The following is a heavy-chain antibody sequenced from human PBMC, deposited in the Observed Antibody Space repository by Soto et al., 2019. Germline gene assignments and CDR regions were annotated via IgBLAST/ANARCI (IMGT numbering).Heavy chain of an antibody. J-gene: IGHJ3*02. CDR2: IYPGDSET. CDR3: ARQTIPQILMATSPFDI. Sequence: EVQLVQSGAEVKKPRESLKISCKGSGYSFTTYWIGWVRQMPGKGLEWMGIIYPGDSETRYSPSFQGQVTISADKSINTVYLQWSSLKASDTAMYYCARQTIPQILMATSPFDIWGQGTMVTVSS. D-gene: IGHD2-15*01. CDR1: GYSFTTYW. V-gene: IGHV5-51*01.